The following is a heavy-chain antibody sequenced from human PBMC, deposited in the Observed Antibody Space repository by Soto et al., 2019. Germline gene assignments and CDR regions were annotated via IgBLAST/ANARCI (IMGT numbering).Heavy chain of an antibody. J-gene: IGHJ6*03. Sequence: AGGSLRLSCAAPGFTFSSYWMHWVRPAPGKGLVWVSRINNDGSSTSYADSVKGRFTISRDNAKNTLYLQMNSLRAEDTAVYYCARVYKFVYYYYMDVWGKGTTVTVSS. V-gene: IGHV3-74*01. CDR2: INNDGSST. CDR1: GFTFSSYW. D-gene: IGHD1-1*01. CDR3: ARVYKFVYYYYMDV.